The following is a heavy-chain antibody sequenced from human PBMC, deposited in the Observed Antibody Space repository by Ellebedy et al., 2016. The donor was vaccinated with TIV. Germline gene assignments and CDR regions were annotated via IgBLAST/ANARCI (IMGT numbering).Heavy chain of an antibody. CDR3: ASWDFDY. Sequence: GESLKISCAASGFTFSSFVMSWVRQAPGKGLEWVSAISGSGGSTYYADSVKGRCTISRDISRNTLYLQMNSLRAEDTAVYWCASWDFDYWGQGTLVTVSS. V-gene: IGHV3-23*01. J-gene: IGHJ4*02. CDR1: GFTFSSFV. CDR2: ISGSGGST. D-gene: IGHD7-27*01.